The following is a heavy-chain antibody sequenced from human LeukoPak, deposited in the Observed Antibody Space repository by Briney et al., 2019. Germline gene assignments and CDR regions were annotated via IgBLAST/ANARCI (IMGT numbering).Heavy chain of an antibody. J-gene: IGHJ6*03. D-gene: IGHD6-19*01. Sequence: SVKVSCKASGGTFSSYAISWVRQAPGQGLEWMGGIIPIFGTANYAQKFQGRVTITTDESTSTAYMELSSLRSGDTAVYYCARDRCGSSGCQLRDYYHMDVWGKGTTVTVSS. CDR1: GGTFSSYA. CDR2: IIPIFGTA. V-gene: IGHV1-69*05. CDR3: ARDRCGSSGCQLRDYYHMDV.